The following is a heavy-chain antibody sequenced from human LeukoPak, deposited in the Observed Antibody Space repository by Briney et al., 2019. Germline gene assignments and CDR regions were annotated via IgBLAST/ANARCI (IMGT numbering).Heavy chain of an antibody. D-gene: IGHD6-19*01. CDR3: ARDPRALIAVAGTIDP. Sequence: ASVKVSCKASGYTFTSYGISWVRQAPGQGLEWMGWISAYNGNTNYAQKLQGRVTMTTDTSTSTAYMELRSLRSDDTAVYYCARDPRALIAVAGTIDPWGQGTLVTVSS. CDR2: ISAYNGNT. J-gene: IGHJ5*02. CDR1: GYTFTSYG. V-gene: IGHV1-18*01.